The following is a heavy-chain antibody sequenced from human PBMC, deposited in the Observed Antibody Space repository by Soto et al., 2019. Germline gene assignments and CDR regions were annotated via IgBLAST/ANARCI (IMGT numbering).Heavy chain of an antibody. CDR1: GVTFSCSA. D-gene: IGHD1-26*01. V-gene: IGHV1-69*06. J-gene: IGHJ3*02. CDR2: SIAIFGTA. Sequence: ASGKVASQAPGVTFSCSAISWVRLAPGEGLERMVGSIAIFGTANYAHKFQGKVTITADKSTSTAYMELSSLRSEDTPVYYCPQPRPVVGDDHDDFDIWGQGTMVPS. CDR3: PQPRPVVGDDHDDFDI.